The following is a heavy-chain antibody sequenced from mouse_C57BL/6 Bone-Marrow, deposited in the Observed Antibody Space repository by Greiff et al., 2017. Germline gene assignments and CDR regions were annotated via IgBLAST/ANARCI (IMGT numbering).Heavy chain of an antibody. V-gene: IGHV1-64*01. CDR1: GYTFTSYW. CDR3: ARRGNYVPSYWYFDV. J-gene: IGHJ1*03. D-gene: IGHD2-1*01. Sequence: VQLQQPGAELVKPGASVTLSCKASGYTFTSYWMHWVKQRPGQGLEWIGMIHPNSGSTNYNEKFKSKVTLTVDKSSSTTYMQLSSLTSEDSAVDYCARRGNYVPSYWYFDVWGTGTTVTVSS. CDR2: IHPNSGST.